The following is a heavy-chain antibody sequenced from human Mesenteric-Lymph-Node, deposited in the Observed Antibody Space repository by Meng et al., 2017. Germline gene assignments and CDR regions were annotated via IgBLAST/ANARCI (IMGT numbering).Heavy chain of an antibody. CDR3: ARTAMVRGVIITPTFDY. Sequence: GGSLRLSCAASGFTFSNYWMSWVRQAPGKGMEWVANIKQDGSEKYYVDSVKGRFTISRDNAKNSLYLQMNSLRAEDTAVYYCARTAMVRGVIITPTFDYWGQGTLVTVSS. J-gene: IGHJ4*02. CDR1: GFTFSNYW. CDR2: IKQDGSEK. D-gene: IGHD3-10*01. V-gene: IGHV3-7*01.